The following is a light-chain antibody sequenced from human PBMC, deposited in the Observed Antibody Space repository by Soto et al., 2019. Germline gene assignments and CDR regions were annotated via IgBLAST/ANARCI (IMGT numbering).Light chain of an antibody. CDR1: SSDVGSYNL. CDR3: CSYARGSTLV. J-gene: IGLJ3*02. V-gene: IGLV2-23*01. Sequence: QSALTQPASVSGSPGQSITISCTGTSSDVGSYNLVSWYQQHPGKAPKLMIYEGSKRPSGVSNRFFGSKSGNTASLTISGLQAEDEADYFCCSYARGSTLVFGGGTKLTVL. CDR2: EGS.